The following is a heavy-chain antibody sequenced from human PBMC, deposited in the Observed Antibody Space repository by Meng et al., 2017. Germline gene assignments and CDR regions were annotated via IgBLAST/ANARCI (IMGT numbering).Heavy chain of an antibody. D-gene: IGHD6-6*01. CDR3: ARRRGGSSDWFDP. V-gene: IGHV4-34*01. CDR2: INHSGST. J-gene: IGHJ5*02. Sequence: QGHQHQWGAGLLTPSEPLSLTCAVYGGSFSGYYWSWIRQPPGKGLEWIGEINHSGSTNYNPSLKSRVTISVDTSKNQFSLKLSSVTAADTAVYYCARRRGGSSDWFDPWGQGTLVTVSS. CDR1: GGSFSGYY.